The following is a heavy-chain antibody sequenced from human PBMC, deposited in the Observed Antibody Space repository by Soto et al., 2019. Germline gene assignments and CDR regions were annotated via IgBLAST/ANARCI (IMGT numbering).Heavy chain of an antibody. CDR3: AGGTYSSRWID. V-gene: IGHV4-61*01. J-gene: IGHJ4*02. CDR1: GASVSSGRYY. Sequence: XETLSLPFTVSGASVSSGRYYWSWIRQPPGKGLEWIGYIHYTGSNTYNPSLKSRVTVSVDTSKNQFSLKLTSVTAADTAVYYCAGGTYSSRWIDWGQGTLVTVSS. CDR2: IHYTGSN. D-gene: IGHD6-13*01.